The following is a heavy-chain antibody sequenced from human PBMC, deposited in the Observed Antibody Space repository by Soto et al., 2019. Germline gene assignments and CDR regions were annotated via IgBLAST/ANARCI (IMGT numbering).Heavy chain of an antibody. V-gene: IGHV1-18*04. Sequence: ASVKVSCKASGYTFTSYGIGWVRQAPGQGLEWMGWISAYNGNTNYAQKLQGRVTMTTDTSTSTAYMELRSLRSDDTAVYYCARDTRIAVAGTAEDYYGMDDWGQGTTVTVSS. J-gene: IGHJ6*02. CDR3: ARDTRIAVAGTAEDYYGMDD. D-gene: IGHD6-19*01. CDR2: ISAYNGNT. CDR1: GYTFTSYG.